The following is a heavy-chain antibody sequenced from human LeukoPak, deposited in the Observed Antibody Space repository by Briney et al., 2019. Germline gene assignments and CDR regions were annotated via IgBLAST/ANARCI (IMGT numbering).Heavy chain of an antibody. CDR3: ARDGAAAGSSGLFDY. J-gene: IGHJ4*02. Sequence: KTGGSLRLSCAASGFTFSGYSMNWVRQAPGKGLEWVSSISSSSSYIYYADSVKGRFTISRDNSKNTLYLQMNSLRAEDTAVYHCARDGAAAGSSGLFDYWGQGTLVTVSS. CDR1: GFTFSGYS. V-gene: IGHV3-21*01. CDR2: ISSSSSYI. D-gene: IGHD6-13*01.